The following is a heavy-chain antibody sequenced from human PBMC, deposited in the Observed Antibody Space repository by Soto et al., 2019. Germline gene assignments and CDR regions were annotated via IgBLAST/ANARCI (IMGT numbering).Heavy chain of an antibody. CDR1: GYTFTSYV. CDR2: IDAANVDT. V-gene: IGHV1-3*01. Sequence: ASVKVSCKASGYTFTSYVIHWVRQAPGQRLEWMGWIDAANVDTKYSPKFQGRVTITRATSASTAYMELSSLRSEDTAVYYCVRRHVSATGIDWFDPWGQGTLVTVS. D-gene: IGHD6-13*01. CDR3: VRRHVSATGIDWFDP. J-gene: IGHJ5*02.